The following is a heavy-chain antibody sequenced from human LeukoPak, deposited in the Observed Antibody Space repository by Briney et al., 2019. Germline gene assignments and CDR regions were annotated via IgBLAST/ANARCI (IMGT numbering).Heavy chain of an antibody. Sequence: PGGSLRLSCAASGFTFSSYGMHWVRQAPGKGLEWVSYISSSSSTIYYADSVKGRFTISRDNGKNSLYLQMNSLRAEDTAVYYCARDDHMAAAGTPYAEYFQHWGQGTLVTVSS. J-gene: IGHJ1*01. CDR3: ARDDHMAAAGTPYAEYFQH. CDR2: ISSSSSTI. D-gene: IGHD6-13*01. V-gene: IGHV3-48*01. CDR1: GFTFSSYG.